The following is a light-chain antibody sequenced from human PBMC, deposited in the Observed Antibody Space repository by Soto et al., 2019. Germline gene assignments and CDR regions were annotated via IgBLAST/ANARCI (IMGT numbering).Light chain of an antibody. CDR3: NSYASSRSYV. J-gene: IGLJ1*01. CDR2: DVS. V-gene: IGLV2-14*01. Sequence: QSVLTQPASVSGSPGQSITISCTGTSGDVGGYNYVSWYQQHPGKAPKLLIYDVSNRPSGVSNRFSGSKSGNTASLTISGLQAEDEADYYCNSYASSRSYVFGTGTKLTVL. CDR1: SGDVGGYNY.